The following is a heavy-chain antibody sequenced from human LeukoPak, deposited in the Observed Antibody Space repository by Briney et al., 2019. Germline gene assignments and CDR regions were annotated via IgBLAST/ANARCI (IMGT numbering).Heavy chain of an antibody. CDR1: GGSISGYF. J-gene: IGHJ4*02. CDR2: ISYSGST. V-gene: IGHV4-59*08. D-gene: IGHD1-14*01. Sequence: TETLSLTCTVSGGSISGYFWSWIRQPPGKGLEWIGYISYSGSTNYNPSLKSRITISVDTSKNQFSLKLSSVTAADTAVYYCARGGSHEPHDYWGQGTLVTVSS. CDR3: ARGGSHEPHDY.